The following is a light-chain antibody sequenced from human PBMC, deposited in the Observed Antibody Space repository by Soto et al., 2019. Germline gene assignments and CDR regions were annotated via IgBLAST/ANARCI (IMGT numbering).Light chain of an antibody. CDR1: QGISNH. CDR2: AAS. Sequence: DIQMTQFPSSLSASVGDRVTSSCRASQGISNHLAWYQQKPGAPPNLLIYAASILQSGVPSRFSGSGSGKDFTLTISSLQPEDVATYYCQKRNSAPLTFGGGTKVDIK. CDR3: QKRNSAPLT. V-gene: IGKV1-27*01. J-gene: IGKJ4*01.